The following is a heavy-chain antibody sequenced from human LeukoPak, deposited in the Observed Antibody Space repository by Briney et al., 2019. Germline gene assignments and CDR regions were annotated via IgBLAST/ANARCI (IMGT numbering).Heavy chain of an antibody. J-gene: IGHJ5*02. CDR3: ARDLLSRSCYSRNNWCDP. D-gene: IGHD6-13*01. Sequence: GGSLRLSCAASGFTFSSYSMNWVRQAPGKGLEWVSSISSSSSYIYYADSVKGRFTISRDNAKNSLYLQMNSLRAEDTAVYYCARDLLSRSCYSRNNWCDPWGQGTLVTVSS. V-gene: IGHV3-21*01. CDR1: GFTFSSYS. CDR2: ISSSSSYI.